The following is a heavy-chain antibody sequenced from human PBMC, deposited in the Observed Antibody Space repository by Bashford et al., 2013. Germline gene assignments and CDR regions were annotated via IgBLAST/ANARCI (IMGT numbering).Heavy chain of an antibody. D-gene: IGHD5-24*01. CDR1: GYNFETYS. CDR3: AKGDGYKAHDY. Sequence: GESLKISCKGSGYNFETYSIAWVRQKPGKGLEWMGLILPGDSDTTYSPSFQGHVTISADKTTSTVFLQWSSLQASDTAIYYCAKGDGYKAHDYWGQGTLVTVSS. J-gene: IGHJ4*02. V-gene: IGHV5-51*01. CDR2: ILPGDSDT.